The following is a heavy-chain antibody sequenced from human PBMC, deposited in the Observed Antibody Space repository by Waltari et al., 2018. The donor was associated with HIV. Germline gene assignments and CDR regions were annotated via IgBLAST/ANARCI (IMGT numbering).Heavy chain of an antibody. CDR3: TKDSRRNPHSFDY. D-gene: IGHD2-21*01. V-gene: IGHV3-9*01. CDR2: ISWNSGTI. Sequence: EVQLVESGGGLVQPGRSLRLSCAASGFTFDDSAMHWVRQAPGKGLGWVSGISWNSGTIGYADSVKGRFTISRDNAENSLYLQMNSLRAEDTALYYCTKDSRRNPHSFDYWGQGTLVTVSS. J-gene: IGHJ4*02. CDR1: GFTFDDSA.